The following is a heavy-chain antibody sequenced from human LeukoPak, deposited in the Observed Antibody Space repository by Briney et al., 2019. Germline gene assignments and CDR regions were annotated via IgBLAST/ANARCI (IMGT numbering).Heavy chain of an antibody. D-gene: IGHD3-10*01. CDR3: ARGSTMVRGVISRGPLLDY. Sequence: PSQTLSLTCAVSGGSISSGGYSWSWIRQPPGKGLEWIGYIYHSGSTYYNPFLKSRVTISVDRSKNQFSLKLSSVTAADTAVYYCARGSTMVRGVISRGPLLDYWGQGTLVTVSS. V-gene: IGHV4-30-2*01. CDR1: GGSISSGGYS. J-gene: IGHJ4*02. CDR2: IYHSGST.